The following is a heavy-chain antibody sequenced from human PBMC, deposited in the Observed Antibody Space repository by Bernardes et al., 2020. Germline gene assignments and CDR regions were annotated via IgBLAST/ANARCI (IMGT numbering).Heavy chain of an antibody. CDR3: ADYCTGGGCYPWSAFDI. Sequence: SETLSLTRTVSGGSINRNNYYWGWIRQPPGKGLEWIGNIYYGGSTYYNPSLKSRVTISVDTSKNQFSLKLRSVTAADTAVYYCADYCTGGGCYPWSAFDIWGQGTVVTVSS. CDR1: GGSINRNNYY. CDR2: IYYGGST. V-gene: IGHV4-39*01. J-gene: IGHJ3*02. D-gene: IGHD2-15*01.